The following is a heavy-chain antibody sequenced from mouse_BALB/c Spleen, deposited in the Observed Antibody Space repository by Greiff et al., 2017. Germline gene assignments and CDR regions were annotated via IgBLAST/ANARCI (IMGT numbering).Heavy chain of an antibody. V-gene: IGHV5-4*02. CDR1: GFTFSDYY. CDR3: ARDPTGNYYAMDY. CDR2: ISDGGSYT. D-gene: IGHD4-1*02. J-gene: IGHJ4*01. Sequence: EVQLQESGGGLVKPGGSLKLSCAASGFTFSDYYMYWVRQTPEKRLEWVATISDGGSYTFYPDSVKGRFTISRDNAKNNLYLQMSSLKSEDTAMYYCARDPTGNYYAMDYWGQGTSVTVAS.